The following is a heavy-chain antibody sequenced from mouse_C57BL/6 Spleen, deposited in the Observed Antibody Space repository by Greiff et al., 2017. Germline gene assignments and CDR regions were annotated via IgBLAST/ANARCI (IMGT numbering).Heavy chain of an antibody. CDR1: GYTFTSYW. CDR3: ARLGGSSLSDY. J-gene: IGHJ2*01. V-gene: IGHV1-55*01. CDR2: IYPGSGST. Sequence: QVQLKQPGAELVKPGASVKMSCKASGYTFTSYWLTWVKQRPGQGLEWIGDIYPGSGSTNYNEKFKSKATLTVDTSSSTAYMQLSSLTSEDSAVYYCARLGGSSLSDYWGQGTTLTVSS. D-gene: IGHD1-1*01.